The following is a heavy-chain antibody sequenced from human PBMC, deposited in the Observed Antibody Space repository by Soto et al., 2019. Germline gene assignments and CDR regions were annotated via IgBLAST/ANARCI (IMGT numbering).Heavy chain of an antibody. CDR2: INHSGST. CDR3: ARATLWFGELLGPIFDY. J-gene: IGHJ4*02. D-gene: IGHD3-10*01. CDR1: GGSFSGYY. Sequence: QVQLQQWGAGLLKPSETLSLTCAVYGGSFSGYYWSWIRQPPGKGLEWIGEINHSGSTNYNPSLKGRVTISVDTSKNQFSLKLSSVTAADTAVYYCARATLWFGELLGPIFDYWGQGTLVTVSS. V-gene: IGHV4-34*01.